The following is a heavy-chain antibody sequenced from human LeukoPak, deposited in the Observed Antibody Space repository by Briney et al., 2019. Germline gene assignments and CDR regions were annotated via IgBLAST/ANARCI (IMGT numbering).Heavy chain of an antibody. D-gene: IGHD3-22*01. J-gene: IGHJ4*02. Sequence: GGSLRLSCAASGFTVSSNYITWVRQAPGKGLEWVAVIHSGGGTYYADSVKGRFTISRDNSKNTLYLQMNNLRAEDTAVYYCARGYDYYDSSGHYYWGQGTLVTVPS. CDR1: GFTVSSNY. CDR3: ARGYDYYDSSGHYY. CDR2: IHSGGGT. V-gene: IGHV3-53*01.